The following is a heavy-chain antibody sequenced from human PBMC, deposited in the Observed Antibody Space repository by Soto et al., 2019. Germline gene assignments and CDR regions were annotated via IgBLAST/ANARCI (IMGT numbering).Heavy chain of an antibody. D-gene: IGHD1-26*01. CDR3: ARDLYKEWERLRYLDY. V-gene: IGHV1-69*06. J-gene: IGHJ4*02. CDR2: IIPIFGTA. CDR1: GGTFSSYA. Sequence: SVKVSCKASGGTFSSYAISWVRQAPGQGLEWMGGIIPIFGTANYAQKFQGRVTITADKSTSTAYMELSSLRSEDTAVYYCARDLYKEWERLRYLDYWGQGTLVTVSS.